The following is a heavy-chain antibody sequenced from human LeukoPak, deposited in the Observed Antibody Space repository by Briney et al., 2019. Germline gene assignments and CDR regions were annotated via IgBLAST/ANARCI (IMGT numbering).Heavy chain of an antibody. J-gene: IGHJ4*02. CDR3: ARVSRTVPFDY. Sequence: PSETLSLTCTVSGGSISSYYWIWIRQPPGKGLDWIGYIYYSGSTNYNPSLKSRVTISVDTSKNQFSLKLSSVTAADTAVYYCARVSRTVPFDYWGQGTLVTVSS. V-gene: IGHV4-59*01. D-gene: IGHD4-17*01. CDR1: GGSISSYY. CDR2: IYYSGST.